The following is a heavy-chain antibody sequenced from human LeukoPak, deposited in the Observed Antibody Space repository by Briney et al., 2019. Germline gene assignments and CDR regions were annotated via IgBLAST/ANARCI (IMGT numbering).Heavy chain of an antibody. Sequence: SETLSLTCTVSGDSIGPNSYYWGWIRQPPGKGLEWIGHIFYSGTTSCNPSLRRRVSISIDWSTSQFSLKLSSVTTTDTAVYYCARYSSGTILHCWGQGTLVTVSS. CDR2: IFYSGTT. J-gene: IGHJ4*02. D-gene: IGHD2-15*01. V-gene: IGHV4-39*01. CDR3: ARYSSGTILHC. CDR1: GDSIGPNSYY.